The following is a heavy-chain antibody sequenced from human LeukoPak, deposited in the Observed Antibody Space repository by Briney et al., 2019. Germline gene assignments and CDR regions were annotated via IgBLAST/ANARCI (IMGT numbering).Heavy chain of an antibody. D-gene: IGHD3-9*01. CDR2: ITSSGSTI. CDR1: GFIFSSYE. V-gene: IGHV3-48*03. CDR3: ARTQYFDCLLEAPIDY. Sequence: GGSLRLSCAASGFIFSSYEMNWVRQAPGKGLEWVSYITSSGSTIYYADSVKGRFTISRDNAKNSLYLQMNSLRVEDTAVYYCARTQYFDCLLEAPIDYWGQGTLVTVSS. J-gene: IGHJ4*02.